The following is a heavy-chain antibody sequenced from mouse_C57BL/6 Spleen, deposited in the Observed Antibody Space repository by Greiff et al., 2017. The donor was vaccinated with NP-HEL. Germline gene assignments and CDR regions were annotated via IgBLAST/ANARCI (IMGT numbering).Heavy chain of an antibody. J-gene: IGHJ3*01. D-gene: IGHD2-4*01. CDR3: ARSEGLRRFAY. CDR2: INPNNGGT. V-gene: IGHV1-18*01. CDR1: GYTFTDYN. Sequence: VQLQQSGPELVKPGASVKIPCKASGYTFTDYNMDWVKQSHGKSLEWIGDINPNNGGTIYNQKFKGKATLTVDKSSSTAYMELRSLTSEDTAVYYCARSEGLRRFAYWGQGTLVTVSA.